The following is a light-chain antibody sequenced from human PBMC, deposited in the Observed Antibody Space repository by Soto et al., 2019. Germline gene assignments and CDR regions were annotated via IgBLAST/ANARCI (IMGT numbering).Light chain of an antibody. J-gene: IGKJ4*01. V-gene: IGKV3-11*01. CDR1: QSVSSY. CDR3: QQRSNCPLLT. CDR2: DAS. Sequence: EIVLTHSPATLSLSPGERATLSCRANQSVSSYLAWYQQKPGQAPRLLIYDASNRATGIPARFSGSGSSTEFTLSERKHETEDFELYYRQQRSNCPLLTCGGGTKGESK.